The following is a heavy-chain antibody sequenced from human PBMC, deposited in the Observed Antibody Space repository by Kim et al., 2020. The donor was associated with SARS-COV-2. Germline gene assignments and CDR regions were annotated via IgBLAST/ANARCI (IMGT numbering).Heavy chain of an antibody. CDR2: IYYSGST. J-gene: IGHJ4*02. V-gene: IGHV4-39*01. Sequence: SETLSLTCTVSGGSIGSSSYYWGWIRQPPGKGLEWIGSIYYSGSTYYNPSLKSRVTISLDTSKNQFSLKLSSVTAADTAVYYCARLAWWPVYWGQGTLVSASS. CDR3: ARLAWWPVY. D-gene: IGHD2-15*01. CDR1: GGSIGSSSYY.